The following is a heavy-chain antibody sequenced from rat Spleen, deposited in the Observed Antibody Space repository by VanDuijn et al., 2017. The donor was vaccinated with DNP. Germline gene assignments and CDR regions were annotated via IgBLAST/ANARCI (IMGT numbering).Heavy chain of an antibody. CDR2: ISYNGGTP. CDR3: ARTGPGDRYNYFDY. CDR1: GFNFNDNW. D-gene: IGHD1-5*01. J-gene: IGHJ2*01. V-gene: IGHV5-29*01. Sequence: EVKLVESGGGLVQPGRSLKLSCAASGFNFNDNWMAWVRQAPAKGLEWVATISYNGGTPYYRDSVKGRFTISRDNAKSTLYLQMDSLRSEDTAAYYCARTGPGDRYNYFDYWGQGVTVTVSS.